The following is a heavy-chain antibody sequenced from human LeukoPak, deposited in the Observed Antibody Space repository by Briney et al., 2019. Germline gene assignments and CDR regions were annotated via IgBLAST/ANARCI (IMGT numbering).Heavy chain of an antibody. CDR1: GFTFSSYS. CDR2: ISSSSSYI. V-gene: IGHV3-21*01. CDR3: ARDGHYYYDSSGYYLFDY. Sequence: GGSLRLSCAASGFTFSSYSMNWVRQAPGKGLEWVSSISSSSSYIYYADSVKGRFTISRDNAKNSLYLQMNSLRAEDTAVYYCARDGHYYYDSSGYYLFDYWGQGTLVTVSS. D-gene: IGHD3-22*01. J-gene: IGHJ4*02.